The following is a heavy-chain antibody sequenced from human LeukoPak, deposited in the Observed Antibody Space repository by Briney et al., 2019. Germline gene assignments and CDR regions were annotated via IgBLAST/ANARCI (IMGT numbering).Heavy chain of an antibody. J-gene: IGHJ4*02. CDR1: GFTFSSYS. CDR2: ISSSSSYI. Sequence: GSLRLSCAASGFTFSSYSMNWVRQAPGKGLEWVSSISSSSSYIYYADSVKGRFTISRDNARNSLYLQMSSLRAEDTAVYYCARDGAAAEDYWGQGTLVTISS. V-gene: IGHV3-21*01. D-gene: IGHD6-13*01. CDR3: ARDGAAAEDY.